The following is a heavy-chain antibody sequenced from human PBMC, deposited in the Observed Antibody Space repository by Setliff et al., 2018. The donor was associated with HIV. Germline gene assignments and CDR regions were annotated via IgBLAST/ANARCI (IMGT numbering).Heavy chain of an antibody. D-gene: IGHD6-13*01. J-gene: IGHJ1*01. CDR3: ATDPGYSSTWYSEPFQH. Sequence: WASVKVSCKISGYTLTELSIHWVRQAPGKGLEWMANFDPEDGETFYAQKFQGRLTMTEDTSTDTAYMELSSLRSDDTAMYYCATDPGYSSTWYSEPFQHWGQGTVVTVSS. CDR2: FDPEDGET. V-gene: IGHV1-24*01. CDR1: GYTLTELS.